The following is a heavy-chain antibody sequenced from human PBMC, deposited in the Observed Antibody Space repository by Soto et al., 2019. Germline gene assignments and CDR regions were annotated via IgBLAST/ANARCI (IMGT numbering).Heavy chain of an antibody. Sequence: SETLSLTCNVSGFAISRGYYWSLVRQPPGKGLEWIGSIYPSVSSYHNPSLESRLTLSIDTSKNQFTLKLASVTAADTALYYCAREKVGTTFFDNWGQGTQVTVSS. CDR3: AREKVGTTFFDN. CDR1: GFAISRGYY. CDR2: IYPSVSS. V-gene: IGHV4-38-2*02. D-gene: IGHD1-1*01. J-gene: IGHJ4*02.